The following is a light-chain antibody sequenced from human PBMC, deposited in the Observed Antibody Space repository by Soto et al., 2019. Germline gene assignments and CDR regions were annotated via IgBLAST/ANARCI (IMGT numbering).Light chain of an antibody. CDR3: QQSYSSTLT. CDR2: AXP. CDR1: HSISSW. V-gene: IGKV1-5*03. J-gene: IGKJ1*01. Sequence: DIHMTHSPSTLASSVGDRVSVPXRGSHSISSWLTWYQQKPGXAPKXXXYAXPSLESGVPSRLSGSGSGTDFTLTISRLQPEDFATYYCQQSYSSTLTFGQGTKVDIK.